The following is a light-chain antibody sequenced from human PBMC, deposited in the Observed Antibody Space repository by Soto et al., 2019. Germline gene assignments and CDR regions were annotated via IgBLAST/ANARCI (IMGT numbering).Light chain of an antibody. J-gene: IGLJ2*01. CDR1: SSDVGGFDY. CDR3: SSFTSTTTVV. V-gene: IGLV2-14*03. CDR2: NVS. Sequence: QSALTQPASVSGSPGQSITISCTGTSSDVGGFDYVSWYQQHPGEAPKLMIHNVSNRPSGVSNRFSGSKSGNTASLTISGLQADDEADYYCSSFTSTTTVVFGGGTKLTVL.